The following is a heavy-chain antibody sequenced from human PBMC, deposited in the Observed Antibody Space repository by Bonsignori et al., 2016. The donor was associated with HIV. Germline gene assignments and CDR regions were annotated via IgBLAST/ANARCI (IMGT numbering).Heavy chain of an antibody. CDR2: ISYRGTT. V-gene: IGHV4-31*03. D-gene: IGHD2-2*01. Sequence: QVQLQESGPGLVRPSQTLSLTCTVSGGSISSGGNNWNWLRQHPGKGLEWIGYISYRGTTYYNPSLESRVSISVDTSKNQFSLKLSSVTAADTAVYYCARIPYCSTTSCLYGMDVWGQGTT. CDR3: ARIPYCSTTSCLYGMDV. CDR1: GGSISSGGNN. J-gene: IGHJ6*02.